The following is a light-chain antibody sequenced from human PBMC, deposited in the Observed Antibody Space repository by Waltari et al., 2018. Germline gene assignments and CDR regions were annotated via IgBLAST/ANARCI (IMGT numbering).Light chain of an antibody. J-gene: IGKJ4*01. V-gene: IGKV4-1*01. CDR1: QSVLYSSNNKNY. Sequence: DIVMTQSPDSLAVSLGERATINCKSSQSVLYSSNNKNYLAWYQQHPGQPPKLLIYWASTRESGVPDRFSGSGSETDFTLTISSLQAEDVAVYYCQQYYSKPLTFGGGTKVEIK. CDR2: WAS. CDR3: QQYYSKPLT.